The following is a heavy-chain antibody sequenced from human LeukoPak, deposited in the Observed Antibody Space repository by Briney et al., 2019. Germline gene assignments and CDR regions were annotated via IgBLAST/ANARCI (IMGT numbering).Heavy chain of an antibody. CDR3: EGGDNLDQ. V-gene: IGHV3-21*01. CDR2: ISKSSALK. D-gene: IGHD1-14*01. CDR1: QYAFNGYT. J-gene: IGHJ4*02. Sequence: PGGSLRLSSVASQYAFNGYTFTWVRQAPGKGLEYVSSISKSSALKYYAESVRGRFTISRNNAESSLFLDMTDLGGEDTAVYFCEGGDNLDQWGQGTLVTVSS.